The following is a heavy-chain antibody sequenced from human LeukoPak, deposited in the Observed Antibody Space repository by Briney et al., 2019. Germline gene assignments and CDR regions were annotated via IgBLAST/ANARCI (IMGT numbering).Heavy chain of an antibody. CDR1: GGSISSYY. Sequence: SETLSLTCTVPGGSISSYYWSWIRQPAGKGLEWIGRIYISGSTNYNPSLKSRVTMSVDTSKNQFSLKLSSVTAADTAVYYCAREAVVRYSSMFMDVWGKGTTVTISS. J-gene: IGHJ6*03. V-gene: IGHV4-4*07. CDR3: AREAVVRYSSMFMDV. CDR2: IYISGST. D-gene: IGHD3-9*01.